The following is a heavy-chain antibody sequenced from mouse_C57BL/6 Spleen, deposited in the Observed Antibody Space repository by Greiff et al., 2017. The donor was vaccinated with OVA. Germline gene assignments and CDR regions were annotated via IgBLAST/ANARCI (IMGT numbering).Heavy chain of an antibody. D-gene: IGHD2-3*01. CDR2: ISYDGSN. V-gene: IGHV3-6*01. Sequence: EVQLQESGPGLVKPSQSLSLTCSVTGYSITSGYYWNWIRQFPGNKLEWMGYISYDGSNNYNPSLKNRISITRDTSKNQFFLKLNSVTTEDTATYYCARLYDGYFDYWGQGTTLTVSS. CDR1: GYSITSGYY. J-gene: IGHJ2*01. CDR3: ARLYDGYFDY.